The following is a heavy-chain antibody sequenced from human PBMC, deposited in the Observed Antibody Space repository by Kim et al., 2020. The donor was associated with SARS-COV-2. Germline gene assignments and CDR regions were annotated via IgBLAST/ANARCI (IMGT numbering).Heavy chain of an antibody. V-gene: IGHV3-23*01. J-gene: IGHJ6*01. D-gene: IGHD2-8*02. CDR3: SKMGVMVVYNFYYYYGM. CDR2: ISGGGVNK. CDR1: GFTFDIYA. Sequence: GGSLRLSCVASGFTFDIYAMSWVRQAPGKGLEWVSVISGGGVNKFYADSVRGRFTISRYNSKNTLYLQMNSLRDEDTALYYCSKMGVMVVYNFYYYYGM.